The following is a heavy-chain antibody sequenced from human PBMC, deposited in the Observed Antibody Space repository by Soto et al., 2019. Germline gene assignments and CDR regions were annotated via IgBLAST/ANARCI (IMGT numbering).Heavy chain of an antibody. V-gene: IGHV4-31*01. CDR3: ARLRSGMDV. CDR2: IYYSGST. CDR1: GGSISSGGYY. D-gene: IGHD4-17*01. Sequence: QVQLQESGPGLVKPSQTLSLTCTVSGGSISSGGYYWSWIRQHPGKGLEWIGYIYYSGSTYYNPSPXXPXTXXVDTSKNRSALKLSSVTAADTAVYYCARLRSGMDVWGQGTTVTVSS. J-gene: IGHJ6*02.